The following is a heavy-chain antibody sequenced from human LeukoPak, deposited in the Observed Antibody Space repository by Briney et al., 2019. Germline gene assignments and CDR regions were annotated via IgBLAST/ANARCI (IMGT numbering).Heavy chain of an antibody. CDR2: ISAYNGNT. Sequence: GASVKVSCKASGYTFTSYGISRVRQAPGQGLEWMGWISAYNGNTNYAQKLQGRVTMTTDTSTSTAYMELRSLRSDDTAVYYCARDTGVNGSGSYLYYYYYYMDVWGKGTTVTVPS. D-gene: IGHD3-10*01. V-gene: IGHV1-18*01. J-gene: IGHJ6*03. CDR3: ARDTGVNGSGSYLYYYYYYMDV. CDR1: GYTFTSYG.